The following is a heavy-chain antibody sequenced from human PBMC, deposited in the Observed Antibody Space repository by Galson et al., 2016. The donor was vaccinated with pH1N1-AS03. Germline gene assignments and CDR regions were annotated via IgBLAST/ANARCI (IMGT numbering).Heavy chain of an antibody. CDR3: ARDLRAVADPY. Sequence: SLRLSCAASGFTFSSYSMNWVRQAPGKGLEWVSYISSRSSGKYYADSVTGRFTVSRDDAENSLYLQMNSLRVEDTAVYFCARDLRAVADPYWGQGTLVTVSS. V-gene: IGHV3-48*01. D-gene: IGHD4-23*01. CDR2: ISSRSSGK. CDR1: GFTFSSYS. J-gene: IGHJ4*02.